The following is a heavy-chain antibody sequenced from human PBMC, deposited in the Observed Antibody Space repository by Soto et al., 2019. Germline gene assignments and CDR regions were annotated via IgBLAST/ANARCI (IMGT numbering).Heavy chain of an antibody. D-gene: IGHD4-17*01. CDR3: ARVWDYGDPNLLYCMDV. J-gene: IGHJ6*02. CDR1: GYTFTSYG. CDR2: ISAYNGNT. Sequence: ASVKVSCKASGYTFTSYGISWVRQAPGQGLEWMGWISAYNGNTNYAQKLQGRVTMTTDTSTSTAYMELRSLRSDDTAVYYCARVWDYGDPNLLYCMDVWGQGTTVTAP. V-gene: IGHV1-18*01.